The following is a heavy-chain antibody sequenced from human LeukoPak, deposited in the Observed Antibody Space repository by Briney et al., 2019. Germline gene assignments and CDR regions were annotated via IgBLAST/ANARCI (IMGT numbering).Heavy chain of an antibody. CDR1: GFTVSSNY. CDR2: IYSGGST. V-gene: IGHV3-53*01. Sequence: GRSLRLSCAASGFTVSSNYMSWVRQAPGKGLGWVSVIYSGGSTYYADSVKGRFTISRDNSKNTLYLQMNSLRAEDTAVYYCARARIYCSGGSCYPYYFDYWGQGTLVTVSS. CDR3: ARARIYCSGGSCYPYYFDY. D-gene: IGHD2-15*01. J-gene: IGHJ4*02.